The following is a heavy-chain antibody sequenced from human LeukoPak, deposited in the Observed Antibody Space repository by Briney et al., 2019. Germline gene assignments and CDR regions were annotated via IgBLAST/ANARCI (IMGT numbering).Heavy chain of an antibody. D-gene: IGHD3-16*02. V-gene: IGHV3-48*01. Sequence: PGGSLRLSCAASGFTFSSYSMNWVRQAPGKGREWVSYISSSSSTIYYADSVKGRFTISRDNAKNSLYLQMNSLRAEDTAVYYCAREGLRLGELSSSWYWGQGTLVTVSS. J-gene: IGHJ4*02. CDR1: GFTFSSYS. CDR2: ISSSSSTI. CDR3: AREGLRLGELSSSWY.